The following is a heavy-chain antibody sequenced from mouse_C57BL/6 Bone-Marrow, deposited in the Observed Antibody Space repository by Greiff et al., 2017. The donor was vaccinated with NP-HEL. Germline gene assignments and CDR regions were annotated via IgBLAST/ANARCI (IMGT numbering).Heavy chain of an antibody. Sequence: QVQLQQSGAELVRPGTSVKMSCKASGYTFTNYWIGWAKQRPGHGLEWIGDIYPGGGYTNYNEKFKGKATLTADKSSSTAYMQFSSLTSEDSAIYFCARWTITTVVAPFDYWGPGTTLTVSS. D-gene: IGHD1-1*01. V-gene: IGHV1-63*01. CDR3: ARWTITTVVAPFDY. CDR2: IYPGGGYT. J-gene: IGHJ2*01. CDR1: GYTFTNYW.